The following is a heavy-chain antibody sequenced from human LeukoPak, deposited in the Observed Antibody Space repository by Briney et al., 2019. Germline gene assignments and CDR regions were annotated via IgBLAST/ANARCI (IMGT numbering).Heavy chain of an antibody. CDR2: IYYSGST. V-gene: IGHV4-59*01. Sequence: SQSLSLTWTVAAGSISGYYWSSIRQPPGNGLEWIGYIYYSGSTNYNPSLQSRVTLSVDTSKNQFSLKLTSVTAADTAVYYCARGYYDSSGYYLAAYWGQGTLVTAS. J-gene: IGHJ4*02. CDR3: ARGYYDSSGYYLAAY. D-gene: IGHD3-22*01. CDR1: AGSISGYY.